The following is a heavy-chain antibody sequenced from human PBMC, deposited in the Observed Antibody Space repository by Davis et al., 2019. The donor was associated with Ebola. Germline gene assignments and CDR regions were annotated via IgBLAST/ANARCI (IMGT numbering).Heavy chain of an antibody. Sequence: MPGGSLRLSCAVSGGSISSSNWWSWVRQPPGKGLEWIGEIYHSGSTNYNPSLKSRVTISVDKSKNQFSLKLSSVTAADTAVYYCARGPTILGTYYYYGMDVWGQGTTVTVSS. J-gene: IGHJ6*02. D-gene: IGHD3-3*01. CDR1: GGSISSSNW. CDR2: IYHSGST. CDR3: ARGPTILGTYYYYGMDV. V-gene: IGHV4-4*02.